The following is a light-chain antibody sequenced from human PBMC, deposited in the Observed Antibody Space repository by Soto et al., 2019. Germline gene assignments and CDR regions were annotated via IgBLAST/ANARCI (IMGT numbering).Light chain of an antibody. V-gene: IGKV3-15*01. CDR1: QSVRSE. Sequence: EIVMTQSPASLSVSQGERVTLPCRASQSVRSELAWYQQKSCQPPRLLICGASTRATGIPARFSGSGCGTEFTPTINDLQSQDFAVYYCQQYERWPPLTFGGGTKVDIK. CDR3: QQYERWPPLT. CDR2: GAS. J-gene: IGKJ4*01.